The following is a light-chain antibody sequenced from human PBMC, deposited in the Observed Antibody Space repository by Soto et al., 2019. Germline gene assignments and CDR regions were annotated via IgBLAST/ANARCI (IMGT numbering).Light chain of an antibody. J-gene: IGKJ5*01. V-gene: IGKV1-33*01. Sequence: DIQMTQSPSSLSASVGDRVTITCQASQNINNYLNWYQQKPGRAPKLLIYDASNLEAGVPPRFRGSVSGTDFTFTISRLQPEDIATYYCQQYENLPTFGQGTRLEIK. CDR3: QQYENLPT. CDR2: DAS. CDR1: QNINNY.